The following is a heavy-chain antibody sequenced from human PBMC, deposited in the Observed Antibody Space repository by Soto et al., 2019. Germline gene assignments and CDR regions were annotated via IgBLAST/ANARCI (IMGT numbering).Heavy chain of an antibody. V-gene: IGHV3-23*01. CDR3: AKDQASGQGSFDS. J-gene: IGHJ4*02. Sequence: RLSCAASGFTFSSYAMSWVRQAPGKGLEWVSAISGSGGSTYYADSVKGRFTISRDNSKNTLYLQMNSLRADDTAVYYCAKDQASGQGSFDSWGQGTLVTVSS. CDR2: ISGSGGST. CDR1: GFTFSSYA.